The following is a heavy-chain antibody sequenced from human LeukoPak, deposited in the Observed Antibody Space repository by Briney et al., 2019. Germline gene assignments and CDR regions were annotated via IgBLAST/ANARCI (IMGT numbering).Heavy chain of an antibody. D-gene: IGHD2-2*01. CDR2: IYYSGST. V-gene: IGHV4-30-4*01. CDR3: ASTSDIVVVPAAMKKDWYFDL. CDR1: GGSISSGDYY. Sequence: PSETLSLTCTVSGGSISSGDYYWSWIRQPPGKGLEWIGYIYYSGSTYYNPSLKSRVTISVDTSKNQFSLKLSSVTALDTAVYYCASTSDIVVVPAAMKKDWYFDLWGRGTLVTVSS. J-gene: IGHJ2*01.